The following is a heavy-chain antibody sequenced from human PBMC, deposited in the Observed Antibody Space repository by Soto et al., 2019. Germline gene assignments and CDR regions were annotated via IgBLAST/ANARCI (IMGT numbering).Heavy chain of an antibody. Sequence: EVQLLESGGGLVRPGESLRLSCAASGVTFATYAMSWVRQGPGKGLEWVSVVRGIGDDSYYADSVKGRFTISRDKSKNTVYLQKNSLRAEDTAMYYCVKDNLRGCDAISSRTTATPMDVWGRGTTVIVSS. J-gene: IGHJ6*02. CDR2: VRGIGDDS. CDR3: VKDNLRGCDAISSRTTATPMDV. D-gene: IGHD6-13*01. CDR1: GVTFATYA. V-gene: IGHV3-23*01.